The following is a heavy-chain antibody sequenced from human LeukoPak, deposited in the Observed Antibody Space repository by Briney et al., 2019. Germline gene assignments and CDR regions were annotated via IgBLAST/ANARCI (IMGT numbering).Heavy chain of an antibody. CDR2: VSGSGGST. CDR1: GFTFSTSV. J-gene: IGHJ5*02. V-gene: IGHV3-23*01. D-gene: IGHD7-27*01. CDR3: AKHASLGRAGFFDP. Sequence: GGSLRLSCAASGFTFSTSVMSWVRQAPGKGLEWVSVVSGSGGSTYYADSVKGRFTISRDNSKNTLYLQMNSLRAEDTAVYCCAKHASLGRAGFFDPWGQGTLVTVSS.